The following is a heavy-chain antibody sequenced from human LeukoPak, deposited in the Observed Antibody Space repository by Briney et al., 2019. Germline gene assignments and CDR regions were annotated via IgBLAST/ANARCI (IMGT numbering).Heavy chain of an antibody. Sequence: GGSLRLSCAASGFTFSSYSMNWVRQAPGKGLEWVSSISSSSSYIYYVDSVKGRFTISRDNAKNSLYLQMNSLRAEDTAVYYCAREKGSSGWPYYYYGMDVWGQGTTVTVSS. J-gene: IGHJ6*02. CDR1: GFTFSSYS. CDR3: AREKGSSGWPYYYYGMDV. V-gene: IGHV3-21*01. CDR2: ISSSSSYI. D-gene: IGHD6-19*01.